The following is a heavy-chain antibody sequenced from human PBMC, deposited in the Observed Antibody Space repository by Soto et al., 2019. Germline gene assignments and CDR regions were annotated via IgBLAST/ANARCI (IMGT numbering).Heavy chain of an antibody. D-gene: IGHD6-13*01. CDR2: INPSGGST. J-gene: IGHJ6*02. CDR3: AREKAGPDYYYYGMDV. V-gene: IGHV1-46*01. Sequence: ASVNVSCKXSGYTFTSYYMHWVRQAPGQGLEWMGIINPSGGSTSYAQKFQGRVTMTRDTSTSTVYMELSSLRSEDTAVYYCAREKAGPDYYYYGMDVWGQGTTVTVSS. CDR1: GYTFTSYY.